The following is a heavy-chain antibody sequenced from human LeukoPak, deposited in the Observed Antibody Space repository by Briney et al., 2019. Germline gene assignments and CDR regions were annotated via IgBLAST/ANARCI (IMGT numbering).Heavy chain of an antibody. CDR3: AREDGSGSYYHFDY. CDR1: GFTFSSYS. Sequence: GGSLRLSCAASGFTFSSYSMNWVRQAPGKGLEWVSSISSSSSYIYYADSVKGRFTISRDNAKNSLYLQMNSLRAEDTAVYYCAREDGSGSYYHFDYWGQGTLVTVSS. V-gene: IGHV3-21*01. CDR2: ISSSSSYI. D-gene: IGHD3-10*01. J-gene: IGHJ4*02.